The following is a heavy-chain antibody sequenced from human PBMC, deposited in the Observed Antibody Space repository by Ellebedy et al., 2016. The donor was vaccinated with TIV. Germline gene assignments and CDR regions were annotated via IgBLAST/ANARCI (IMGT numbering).Heavy chain of an antibody. CDR2: ISKTSSYI. Sequence: GESLKISXATSGFSFSSYSMIWFRQAPGKGLEWVSSISKTSSYIYYADSVKGRFTISRDNAKNSLYLQMNSLRAEDTAVYFCARGPVQFYYGSGIYYFDYWGQGTLVTVSS. J-gene: IGHJ4*02. CDR1: GFSFSSYS. D-gene: IGHD3-10*01. V-gene: IGHV3-21*01. CDR3: ARGPVQFYYGSGIYYFDY.